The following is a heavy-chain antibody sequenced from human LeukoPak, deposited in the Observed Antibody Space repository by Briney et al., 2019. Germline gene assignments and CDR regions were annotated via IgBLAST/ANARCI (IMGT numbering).Heavy chain of an antibody. V-gene: IGHV4-34*01. J-gene: IGHJ4*02. D-gene: IGHD1-26*01. CDR1: GGSFSGYY. CDR2: IYHSGST. Sequence: SSETLSLTCAVYGGSFSGYYWSWIRQPPGKGLEWIGYIYHSGSTYYNPSLKSRVTISVDRSKNQFSLKLNSVTAADTAVYYCARGPSIYHGSYPLWYFDYWGQGTLVTVSS. CDR3: ARGPSIYHGSYPLWYFDY.